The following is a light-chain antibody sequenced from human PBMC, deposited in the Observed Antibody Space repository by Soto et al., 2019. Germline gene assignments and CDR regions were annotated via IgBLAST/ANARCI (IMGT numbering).Light chain of an antibody. CDR1: QSISTF. J-gene: IGKJ5*01. CDR3: QQYGSSPLIS. Sequence: ELVMTQSPATLSVAPGERATLSCRASQSISTFLAWYQQKPGQAPRLLIYGASTRATGIPDRFSGSGSGTDFTLTISRLEHADFAVYYCQQYGSSPLISFGQGTRLEI. V-gene: IGKV3-20*01. CDR2: GAS.